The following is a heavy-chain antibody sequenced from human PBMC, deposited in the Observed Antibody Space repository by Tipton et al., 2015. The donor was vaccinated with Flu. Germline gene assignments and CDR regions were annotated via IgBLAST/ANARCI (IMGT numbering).Heavy chain of an antibody. D-gene: IGHD2-15*01. Sequence: QVQLVQSGAEVKKPGASVKVSCKASGYTFTSYYMHWVRQAPGQGLEWMGIINPSGGSTSYAQKFQGRVTMTRDTSTSTVYMGLSSLRSEDTAVYYCAKGGSLLLFAYNWFDPWGQGTLVTVSS. J-gene: IGHJ5*02. CDR1: GYTFTSYY. CDR3: AKGGSLLLFAYNWFDP. CDR2: INPSGGST. V-gene: IGHV1-46*01.